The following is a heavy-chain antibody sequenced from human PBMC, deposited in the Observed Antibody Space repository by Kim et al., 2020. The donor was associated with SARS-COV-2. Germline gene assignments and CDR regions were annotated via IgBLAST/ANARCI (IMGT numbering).Heavy chain of an antibody. D-gene: IGHD3-10*01. J-gene: IGHJ6*02. Sequence: LKSRVTISVDTSKNQFSLKLSSVTAADTAVYYCARAYGSGSYPYYYGMDVWGQGTTVTVSS. CDR3: ARAYGSGSYPYYYGMDV. V-gene: IGHV4-30-2*04.